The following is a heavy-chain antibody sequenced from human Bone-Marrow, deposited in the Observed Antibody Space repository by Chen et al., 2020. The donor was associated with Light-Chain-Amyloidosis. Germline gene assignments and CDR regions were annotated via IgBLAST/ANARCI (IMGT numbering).Heavy chain of an antibody. J-gene: IGHJ5*02. CDR1: GFSFRSYW. CDR2: MKEDGSEK. CDR3: AGDRGWFDP. V-gene: IGHV3-7*01. Sequence: EVQLVESGGGLVQPGGSLRLSCEAAGFSFRSYWMTWVRQVSGKGLEWVAKMKEDGSEKYYVDSVKGRFTISRDNAKNSLYLQMNNLRVEDTAVYYCAGDRGWFDPWGQGTLVTVSS.